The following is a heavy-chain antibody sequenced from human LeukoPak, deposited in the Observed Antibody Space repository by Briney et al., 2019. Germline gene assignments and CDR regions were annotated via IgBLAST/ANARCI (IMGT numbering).Heavy chain of an antibody. CDR3: AGGRGWYSPDY. J-gene: IGHJ4*02. CDR1: GFTFSSYG. CDR2: ISYDGSNK. Sequence: PGRSLRLSCAASGFTFSSYGMHWVRQAPGKGLEWVAVISYDGSNKYYADSVKGRFTISRDNSKNTLYLQMNSLRAEDTAVYYCAGGRGWYSPDYWGQGTLVTVSS. D-gene: IGHD6-19*01. V-gene: IGHV3-30*03.